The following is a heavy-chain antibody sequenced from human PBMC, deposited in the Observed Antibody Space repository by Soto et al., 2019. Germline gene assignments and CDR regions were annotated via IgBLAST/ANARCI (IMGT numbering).Heavy chain of an antibody. CDR1: GFRFIDYW. D-gene: IGHD4-17*01. CDR3: ARGLLRDYGDYGYFQY. V-gene: IGHV3-7*01. J-gene: IGHJ1*01. Sequence: EVQLVESGGGLVQPGGSLRLSCAASGFRFIDYWMTWVRQAPGKGLEWVANIKHEGIEKRYADSVKGRFTIARDNAKNSLDLQMNSLTADDTAVYYCARGLLRDYGDYGYFQYWGRGTLVAVSS. CDR2: IKHEGIEK.